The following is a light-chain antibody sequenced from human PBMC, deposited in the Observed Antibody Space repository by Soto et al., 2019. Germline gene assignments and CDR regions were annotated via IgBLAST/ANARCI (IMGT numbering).Light chain of an antibody. CDR3: LQHYRYPRT. J-gene: IGKJ1*01. CDR1: QGISRS. V-gene: IGKV1D-12*01. Sequence: DIQMTPSPSSVSASVGCRVTISCQASQGISRSLAWYQQKPGKAPKLLIYAASSLQSGVPSRFSGSGSGTEFTLTISSLQAEDFATYYCLQHYRYPRTFGQGTKVDI. CDR2: AAS.